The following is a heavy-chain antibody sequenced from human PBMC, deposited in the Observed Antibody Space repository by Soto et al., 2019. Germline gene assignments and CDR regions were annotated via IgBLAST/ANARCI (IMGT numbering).Heavy chain of an antibody. CDR1: GFTFSSYG. CDR3: ARDGDSTGFYTSYFDL. V-gene: IGHV3-30-3*01. J-gene: IGHJ2*01. D-gene: IGHD3-22*01. Sequence: QVQLVESGGGVVQPGRSLRLSCAASGFTFSSYGIHWVRQAPGMGLEWVALISYDGSNKYYADSVKGRFTISRDNSKNALYLQMNSLRAEDPAVYYCARDGDSTGFYTSYFDLWGRGTLVTVSS. CDR2: ISYDGSNK.